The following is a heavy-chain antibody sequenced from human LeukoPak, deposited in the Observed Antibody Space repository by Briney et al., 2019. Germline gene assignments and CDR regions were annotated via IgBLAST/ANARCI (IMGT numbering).Heavy chain of an antibody. D-gene: IGHD3-22*01. CDR3: ARDSGSSGYYYVGWFDP. Sequence: ASVKVSCKVSGYTLTELSMHWVRQAPGKGLEWMGGFDPEDGETIYAQKFQGRVTMTEDTSTDTAYMELSGLRSEDTAVYYCARDSGSSGYYYVGWFDPWGQGTLVTVSS. CDR2: FDPEDGET. J-gene: IGHJ5*02. CDR1: GYTLTELS. V-gene: IGHV1-24*01.